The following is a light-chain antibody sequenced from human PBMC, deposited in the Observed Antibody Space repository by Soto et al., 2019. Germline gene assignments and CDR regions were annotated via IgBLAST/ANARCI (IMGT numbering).Light chain of an antibody. CDR3: QQYTKWQLT. CDR1: QSVYSN. CDR2: HAS. Sequence: EIVMTQSPATLSVSPGERATLSCRASQSVYSNVAWYQQKPCQDPRRLIYHASTRATGIPARFSGGGSGTAFTLTISSLQSEDFAVYYCQQYTKWQLTFGGGTKVAIK. J-gene: IGKJ4*01. V-gene: IGKV3-15*01.